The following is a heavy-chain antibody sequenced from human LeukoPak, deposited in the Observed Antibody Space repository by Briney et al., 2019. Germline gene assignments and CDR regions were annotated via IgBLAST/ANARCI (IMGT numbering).Heavy chain of an antibody. CDR3: AGASSKWELSF. V-gene: IGHV1-69*13. Sequence: ASVKVSCKASGGTFSRYAISWVRQAPGQGLEWMGGYIPMFGTANYAQNFQNRVTITADESTSTFSMEVSSLRPEDTAVYFCAGASSKWELSFWGKGTLVTVSS. D-gene: IGHD1-26*01. J-gene: IGHJ4*02. CDR2: YIPMFGTA. CDR1: GGTFSRYA.